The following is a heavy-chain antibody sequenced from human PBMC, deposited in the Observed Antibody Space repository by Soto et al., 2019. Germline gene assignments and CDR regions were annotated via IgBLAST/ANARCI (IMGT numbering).Heavy chain of an antibody. Sequence: PGESLKISCKGSGYSFTSYWISWVRQMPGKGLEWMGRIDPSDSYTKYSPSFQGHVTISADKSISTAYLQWSSLKASDTAMYYCASNTNWNYYYGMDVWGQGTTVTVYS. CDR2: IDPSDSYT. V-gene: IGHV5-10-1*01. CDR3: ASNTNWNYYYGMDV. J-gene: IGHJ6*02. D-gene: IGHD1-1*01. CDR1: GYSFTSYW.